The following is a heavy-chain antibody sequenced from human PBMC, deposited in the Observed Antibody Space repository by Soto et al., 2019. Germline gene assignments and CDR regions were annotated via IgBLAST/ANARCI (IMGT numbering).Heavy chain of an antibody. V-gene: IGHV3-7*01. Sequence: ESGGGLVQPGGSLRLSCVASGFTFSRHYMTWVRQAPGKGLESVAKIKPDGSESYYVDSVRGRFTFSRDNSKNSLSLQMNSLRDEDTAVYDSAIEEGWRVEFWGLVTLVTVSS. D-gene: IGHD2-15*01. CDR2: IKPDGSES. J-gene: IGHJ4*02. CDR3: AIEEGWRVEF. CDR1: GFTFSRHY.